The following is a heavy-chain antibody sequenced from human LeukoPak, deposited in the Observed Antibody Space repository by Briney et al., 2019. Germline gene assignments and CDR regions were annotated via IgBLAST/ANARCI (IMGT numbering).Heavy chain of an antibody. CDR2: IKSKADGETT. CDR1: RFTFSNAW. V-gene: IGHV3-15*01. J-gene: IGHJ4*02. Sequence: GGSLRLSCAASRFTFSNAWMNWVRQAPGKGLEWVGRIKSKADGETTDYASPVKGRFTISRDDSNNMAYLQMNSLKIEDTAVYYRAIDEPNYAPYDFDFWGQGTLVTVSS. D-gene: IGHD4/OR15-4a*01. CDR3: AIDEPNYAPYDFDF.